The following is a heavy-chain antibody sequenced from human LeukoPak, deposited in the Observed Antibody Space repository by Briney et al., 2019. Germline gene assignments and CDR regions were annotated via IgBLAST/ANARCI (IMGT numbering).Heavy chain of an antibody. V-gene: IGHV4-34*01. CDR3: ARRSETHDAFDI. J-gene: IGHJ3*02. CDR1: GGSFSGYY. CDR2: INHSGST. Sequence: SPSETLSLTCAVYGGSFSGYYWSWIRQPPGKGLEWIGEINHSGSTNYNPSLKSRVTISVDTSKNQFSLKLSSVTAADTAVYYCARRSETHDAFDIGGQGTMVTVSS.